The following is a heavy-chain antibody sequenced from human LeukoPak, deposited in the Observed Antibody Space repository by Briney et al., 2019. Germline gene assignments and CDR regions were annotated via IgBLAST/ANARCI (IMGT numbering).Heavy chain of an antibody. D-gene: IGHD3-3*01. V-gene: IGHV3-21*01. J-gene: IGHJ3*02. CDR2: ISSHAIYI. Sequence: GGSLRLSCAASGFTFRSYSMNWLRQAPGKGLEWVSTISSHAIYIYYADSVKGRFTISRDNSENSVYLQMDSLRADDTARYFCARDLGASNYYDFWSGFNDAFDIWGQGTMVTVSS. CDR3: ARDLGASNYYDFWSGFNDAFDI. CDR1: GFTFRSYS.